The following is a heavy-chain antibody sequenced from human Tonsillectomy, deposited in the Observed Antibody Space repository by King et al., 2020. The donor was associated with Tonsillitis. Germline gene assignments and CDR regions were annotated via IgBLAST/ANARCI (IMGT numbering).Heavy chain of an antibody. J-gene: IGHJ6*02. Sequence: VQLVESGGGVVQPGRSLRLSCAASGFTFSSYAMHWVRQAPGKGLEWVAVISYDGSNKYYADSVKGRFTISRDNSKKTLYLQMNTLRAEDTAVYYCARTYGSGNYDYYYGLDVWGQGTTVTVSS. CDR2: ISYDGSNK. CDR1: GFTFSSYA. D-gene: IGHD3-10*01. V-gene: IGHV3-30-3*01. CDR3: ARTYGSGNYDYYYGLDV.